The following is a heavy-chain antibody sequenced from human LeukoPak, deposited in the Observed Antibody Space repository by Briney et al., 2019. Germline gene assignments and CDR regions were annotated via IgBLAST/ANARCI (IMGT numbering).Heavy chain of an antibody. CDR2: IYSGGST. J-gene: IGHJ4*02. D-gene: IGHD5-18*01. Sequence: GGSLRLSCAASGFTFSDYYMSWIRQAPGKGLEWVSVIYSGGSTYYADSVKGRFTISRDNSKNTLYLQLNSLRAEDTAVYYCARSRGYSYGYSYFDSWGQGTLVTVSS. CDR3: ARSRGYSYGYSYFDS. CDR1: GFTFSDYY. V-gene: IGHV3-53*01.